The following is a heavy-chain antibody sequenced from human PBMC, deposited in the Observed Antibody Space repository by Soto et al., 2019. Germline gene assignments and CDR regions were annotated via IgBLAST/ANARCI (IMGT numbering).Heavy chain of an antibody. J-gene: IGHJ4*02. Sequence: QLRLEEAGSRLVKTSQTVSLTCAVSGGSLSRGTDSWSWIRQPPGKALEWIGFIYNNGDTYYNPSLTSRVTISVDTSKNQFALKLSSVTAADPAVYYCARDYRTSAGRHFDYWGQGILVTVSS. D-gene: IGHD3-16*02. CDR2: IYNNGDT. V-gene: IGHV4-30-2*01. CDR1: GGSLSRGTDS. CDR3: ARDYRTSAGRHFDY.